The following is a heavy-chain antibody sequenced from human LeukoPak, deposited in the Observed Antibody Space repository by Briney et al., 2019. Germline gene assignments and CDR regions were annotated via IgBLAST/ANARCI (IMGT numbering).Heavy chain of an antibody. CDR2: ISGSGGST. J-gene: IGHJ4*02. D-gene: IGHD3-22*01. V-gene: IGHV3-23*01. CDR3: AESQGSGYYRGHIDY. Sequence: PGGSLRLSCAASEFTFNNYAMSWVRQAPGKGLEWVSGISGSGGSTYYGDSVKGRFTISRDNSKNTLYLQMNSLRAEDTAVYYCAESQGSGYYRGHIDYWGQGTLVTVSA. CDR1: EFTFNNYA.